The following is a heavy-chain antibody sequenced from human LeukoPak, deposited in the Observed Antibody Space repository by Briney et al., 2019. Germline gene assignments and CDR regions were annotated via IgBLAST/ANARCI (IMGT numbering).Heavy chain of an antibody. V-gene: IGHV3-7*03. CDR2: IKQDGSEK. CDR1: GFTFSSYA. J-gene: IGHJ6*04. CDR3: ARDEGRYFDWLLAAGGMGV. Sequence: GGSLRLSCAASGFTFSSYAMSWVRQAPGKGLEWVANIKQDGSEKYYVDSVKGRFTISRDNAKNSLYLQMNSLRAEDTAVYYCARDEGRYFDWLLAAGGMGVWGKGTTVTVSS. D-gene: IGHD3-9*01.